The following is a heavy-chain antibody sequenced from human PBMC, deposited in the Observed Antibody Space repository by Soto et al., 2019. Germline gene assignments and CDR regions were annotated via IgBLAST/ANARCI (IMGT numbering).Heavy chain of an antibody. D-gene: IGHD1-7*01. CDR1: GGTFSSYA. V-gene: IGHV1-69*06. J-gene: IGHJ3*02. CDR2: IIPIFGTA. CDR3: ARDPYNWNYLGAFDI. Sequence: SVKVSCKASGGTFSSYAISWVRQAPGQGLEWMGGIIPIFGTANYAQKFQGRVTITADKSTSTAYMELSSLRSEDTAVYDCARDPYNWNYLGAFDIWGQGTMVTVSS.